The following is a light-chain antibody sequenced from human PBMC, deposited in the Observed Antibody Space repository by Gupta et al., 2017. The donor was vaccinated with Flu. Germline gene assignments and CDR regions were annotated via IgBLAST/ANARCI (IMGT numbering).Light chain of an antibody. CDR2: EDN. CDR1: SGSIGSNY. V-gene: IGLV6-57*01. Sequence: NFMLTQPHSVSESPGKPVTISCTRSSGSIGSNYVQWYQQRPGTSPTTVIYEDNQRPPGVPDRFSGSIDRSSNSASLTIAGLKTEDEADYDCQAYEVFGGGTKLTVL. CDR3: QAYEV. J-gene: IGLJ2*01.